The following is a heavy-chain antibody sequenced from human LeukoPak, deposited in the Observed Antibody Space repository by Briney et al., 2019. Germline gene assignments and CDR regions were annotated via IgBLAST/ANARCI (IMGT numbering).Heavy chain of an antibody. CDR3: AKDRVNYYDSSGYYYYFDY. J-gene: IGHJ4*02. D-gene: IGHD3-22*01. V-gene: IGHV3-30*18. CDR2: ISYDGSNE. Sequence: GGSLRLSCAASGFTFSSYGMHWVRQAPGKGLEWVAVISYDGSNEYYADSVKGRFTISRDNSKSTLYLQMNSLRAEDTAVYYCAKDRVNYYDSSGYYYYFDYWGQGTLVTVSS. CDR1: GFTFSSYG.